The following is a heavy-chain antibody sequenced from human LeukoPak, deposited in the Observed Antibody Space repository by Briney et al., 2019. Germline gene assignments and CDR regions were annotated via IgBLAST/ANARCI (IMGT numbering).Heavy chain of an antibody. Sequence: SETLSLTCAVYGGSSSGYYWSWIRQPPGKGLEWIGEINHSGSTNYNPSLKSRVTISVDTSKNQFSLKLSSVTAADTAVYYCARVLARIVRFDPWGQGTLVTVSS. CDR1: GGSSSGYY. D-gene: IGHD3-22*01. V-gene: IGHV4-34*01. CDR2: INHSGST. CDR3: ARVLARIVRFDP. J-gene: IGHJ5*02.